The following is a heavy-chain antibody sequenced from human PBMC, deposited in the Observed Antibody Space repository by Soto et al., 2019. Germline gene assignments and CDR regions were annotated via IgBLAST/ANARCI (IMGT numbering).Heavy chain of an antibody. CDR1: GFTFSSYG. Sequence: PGGSLRLSCAASGFTFSSYGMHWVRQAPGKGLEWVAVISYDGSNKYYADSVKGRFTISRDNSKNTLYLQMNSLRAEDTAVYYCAKYLLDLTPYYYYGMDVWGPGTMVTLSS. CDR2: ISYDGSNK. J-gene: IGHJ6*02. D-gene: IGHD3-9*01. V-gene: IGHV3-30*18. CDR3: AKYLLDLTPYYYYGMDV.